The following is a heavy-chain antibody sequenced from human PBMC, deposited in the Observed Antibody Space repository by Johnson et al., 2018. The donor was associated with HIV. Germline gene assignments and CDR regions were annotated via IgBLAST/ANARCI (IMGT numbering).Heavy chain of an antibody. Sequence: VQLVESGGGLVQPGGSLRLSCAASGFPFSSCWMSWVRQAPGKGLEWVASIKQDGSDKYYVDSVKGRFTISRDNAKNSLYLQMNSLRAEDTAVYYCAGEPRTLGIWGQGTMVT. CDR1: GFPFSSCW. J-gene: IGHJ3*02. D-gene: IGHD3-16*01. CDR3: AGEPRTLGI. CDR2: IKQDGSDK. V-gene: IGHV3-7*01.